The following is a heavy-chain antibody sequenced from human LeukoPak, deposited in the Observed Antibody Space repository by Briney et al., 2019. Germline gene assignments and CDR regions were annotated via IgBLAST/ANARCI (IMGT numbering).Heavy chain of an antibody. CDR1: GFTVSSNY. Sequence: QSGGSLRLSCAASGFTVSSNYMSWVRQAPGKGLEWVSIIYSDGSTYYADSVKGRFTISRDNSKNTLYLQMNSLRAEDTAVYYCARVRSGWSYTFDYWGQGTLVTVSS. J-gene: IGHJ4*02. CDR2: IYSDGST. CDR3: ARVRSGWSYTFDY. V-gene: IGHV3-53*01. D-gene: IGHD6-19*01.